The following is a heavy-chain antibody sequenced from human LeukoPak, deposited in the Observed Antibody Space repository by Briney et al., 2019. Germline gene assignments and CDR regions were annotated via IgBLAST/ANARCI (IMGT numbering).Heavy chain of an antibody. CDR1: GVSISSSSYY. D-gene: IGHD1-26*01. CDR2: IYYSGST. CDR3: ARGGRSGSYYGY. J-gene: IGHJ4*02. Sequence: SETLSLTCTVSGVSISSSSYYWGWIRQPPGKGLEWIGSIYYSGSTYYNPSLKSRVTISVDTSKNQFSLKLSSVTAADTAVYYCARGGRSGSYYGYWGQGTLVTVS. V-gene: IGHV4-39*07.